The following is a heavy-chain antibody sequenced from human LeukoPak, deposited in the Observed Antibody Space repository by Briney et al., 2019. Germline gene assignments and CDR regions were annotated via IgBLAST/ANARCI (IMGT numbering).Heavy chain of an antibody. J-gene: IGHJ3*02. CDR3: ASSRGANWVRDAFDI. CDR1: GGSISSYY. CDR2: IYYSGST. Sequence: PSETLSLTCTVSGGSISSYYWSWIRQPPGKGLEWIGYIYYSGSTNYNPSLKSRVTISVDTSKNQFSLKLSSVTAADTAVYYCASSRGANWVRDAFDIWGQGTMVTVSS. V-gene: IGHV4-59*01. D-gene: IGHD7-27*01.